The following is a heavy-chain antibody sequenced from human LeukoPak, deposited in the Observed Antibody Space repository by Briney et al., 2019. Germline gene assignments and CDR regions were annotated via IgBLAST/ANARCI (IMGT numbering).Heavy chain of an antibody. CDR2: IIPIFGTA. CDR1: GGTFSSYA. V-gene: IGHV1-69*06. J-gene: IGHJ4*02. D-gene: IGHD2-15*01. CDR3: ARSFHCSGGSCYSWAFDY. Sequence: SVKVSCKASGGTFSSYAISWVRQAPGQGLEWMGGIIPIFGTANYAQKFQGRVTITADKSTSTAYMELSSLRSEDTPVYYCARSFHCSGGSCYSWAFDYWGQGTLVTVSS.